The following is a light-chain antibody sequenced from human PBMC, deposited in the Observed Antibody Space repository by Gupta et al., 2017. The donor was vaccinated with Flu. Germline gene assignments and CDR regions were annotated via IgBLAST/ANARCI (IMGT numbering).Light chain of an antibody. J-gene: IGKJ1*01. Sequence: GDRVTITCRDSRSVKDWLDWVQRKPGEVPKLMINQASKLETGVTSRFSGSGAGKEFTLTSSSLQQDDCENYYCQQDYGPWTFGQGTXVEIK. CDR3: QQDYGPWT. CDR1: RSVKDW. CDR2: QAS. V-gene: IGKV1-5*03.